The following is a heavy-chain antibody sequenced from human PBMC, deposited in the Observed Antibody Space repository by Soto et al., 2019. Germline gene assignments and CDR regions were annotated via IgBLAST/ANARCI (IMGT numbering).Heavy chain of an antibody. D-gene: IGHD3-3*01. CDR1: GFRCGSYA. V-gene: IGHV3-23*01. J-gene: IGHJ4*02. CDR2: ISGSDGKT. Sequence: PGGSLRLSWAAAGFRCGSYARSWVRQAPGKGLEWVSTISGSDGKTFYADSVKGRFSISRDTSQSTLYLQMNSLRADDTAMYYCARWSYLDYWGQGTRVTVSS. CDR3: ARWSYLDY.